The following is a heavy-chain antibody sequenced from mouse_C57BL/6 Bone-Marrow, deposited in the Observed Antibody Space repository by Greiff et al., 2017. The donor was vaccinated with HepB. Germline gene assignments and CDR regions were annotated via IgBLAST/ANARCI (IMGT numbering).Heavy chain of an antibody. J-gene: IGHJ1*03. CDR1: GYTFTSYW. V-gene: IGHV1-53*01. CDR2: INPSNGGT. Sequence: QVHVKQPGTELVKPGASVKLSCKASGYTFTSYWMHWVKQRPGQGLEWIGNINPSNGGTNYNEKFKSKATLTVDKSSSTAYMQLSSLTSEDSAVYYCASLHYGNYDWYFDVWGTGTTVTVSS. CDR3: ASLHYGNYDWYFDV. D-gene: IGHD2-1*01.